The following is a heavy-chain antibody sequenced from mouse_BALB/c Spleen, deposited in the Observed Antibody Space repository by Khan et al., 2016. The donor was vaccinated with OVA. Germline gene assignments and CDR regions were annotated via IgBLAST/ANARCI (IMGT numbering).Heavy chain of an antibody. D-gene: IGHD2-1*01. Sequence: QFQLVQSGPELKKPGETVKISCKASGYTFTNYVMNWVKQAPGKGLKWMGWINTYTGEPTYSDDFKGRFAFSLETSASSAYLQINNLKNEDTATYFCARGNKGFDYWGQGTTLTVSS. CDR2: INTYTGEP. CDR1: GYTFTNYV. V-gene: IGHV9-3-1*01. CDR3: ARGNKGFDY. J-gene: IGHJ2*01.